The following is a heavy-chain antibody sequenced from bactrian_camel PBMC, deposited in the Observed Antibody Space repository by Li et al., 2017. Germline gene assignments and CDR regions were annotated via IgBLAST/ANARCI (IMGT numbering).Heavy chain of an antibody. D-gene: IGHD1*01. V-gene: IGHV3S40*01. J-gene: IGHJ6*01. CDR1: GFTFSKYA. CDR3: AKGGGRWPASFGY. CDR2: IDSGGGST. Sequence: VQLVESGGGLVQPGGSLRLSCAASGFTFSKYAMSWVRQAPGKGLEWVSAIDSGGGSTFYADSVKGRFTISSDNAKNTMYLQLNSLKTDDTAMYYCAKGGGRWPASFGYWGQGTQVTVS.